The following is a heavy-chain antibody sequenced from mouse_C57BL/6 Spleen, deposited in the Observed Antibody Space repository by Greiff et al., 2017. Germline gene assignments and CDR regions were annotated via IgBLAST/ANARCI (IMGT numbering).Heavy chain of an antibody. J-gene: IGHJ3*01. CDR1: GFTFSSYA. CDR3: TREDSTMVTTGFAY. CDR2: ISSGGDYI. Sequence: EVQGVESGEGLVKPGGSLKLSCAASGFTFSSYAMSWVRQTPEKRLEWVAYISSGGDYIYYADTVKGRFTISRDNARNTLYLQMSSLKSEDTAMYYCTREDSTMVTTGFAYWGQGTLVTVSA. V-gene: IGHV5-9-1*02. D-gene: IGHD2-2*01.